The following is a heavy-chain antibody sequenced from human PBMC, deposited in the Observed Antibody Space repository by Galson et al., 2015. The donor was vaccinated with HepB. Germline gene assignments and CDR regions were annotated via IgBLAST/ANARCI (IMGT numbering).Heavy chain of an antibody. D-gene: IGHD6-6*01. CDR1: GLTLTGYV. J-gene: IGHJ6*03. CDR2: ISSSGGST. Sequence: LRLSCAASGLTLTGYVMSWVRQAPGKGLEWVSDISSSGGSTYYTDSVQGRFIISRDNSKNTLFLQMTSLRAEDTAVYYCAKGVSSSFYYYMDVWGKGTTVTVSS. CDR3: AKGVSSSFYYYMDV. V-gene: IGHV3-23*01.